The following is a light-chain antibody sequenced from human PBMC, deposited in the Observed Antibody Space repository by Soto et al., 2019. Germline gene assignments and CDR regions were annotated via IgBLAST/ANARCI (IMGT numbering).Light chain of an antibody. CDR1: QSVDTC. J-gene: IGKJ1*01. CDR2: KAS. V-gene: IGKV1-5*03. CDR3: QPFYRCPWT. Sequence: DIQMTQSPSTLSASVGDRVTITCRASQSVDTCLAWYQQKPGKAPHLLIYKASSLEPGVPSRFSGSGSVTEFTLPISSLQPDDFATYYCQPFYRCPWTFGQGNKVEIK.